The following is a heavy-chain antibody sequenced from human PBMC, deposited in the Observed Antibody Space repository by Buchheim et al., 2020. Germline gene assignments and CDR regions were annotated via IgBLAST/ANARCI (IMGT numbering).Heavy chain of an antibody. CDR2: IKQDGGEK. Sequence: EAQLVESGGGSVQPGGSLRLSCAASGMTFSGSWMSWVRQAPGKGLEWVAYIKQDGGEKNYVDSVRGRFTISRDNAKNSLYLQMNSLRAEDTAVYYCARAATGYFFDYWGQGTL. J-gene: IGHJ4*02. CDR3: ARAATGYFFDY. CDR1: GMTFSGSW. V-gene: IGHV3-7*01. D-gene: IGHD3-9*01.